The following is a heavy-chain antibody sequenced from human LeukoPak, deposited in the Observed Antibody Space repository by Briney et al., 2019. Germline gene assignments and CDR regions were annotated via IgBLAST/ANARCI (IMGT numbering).Heavy chain of an antibody. Sequence: GASVKVSCKASGYTFTSYYMHWVRQAPGQGLEWMGIINPSGGSTSYAQKFQGRVTMTRDTSTSTVYMELSSLRSEDTAVYYCARGTYNWNTIRIEGFDPWGQGTLVTVSS. CDR1: GYTFTSYY. V-gene: IGHV1-46*01. CDR2: INPSGGST. D-gene: IGHD1/OR15-1a*01. J-gene: IGHJ5*02. CDR3: ARGTYNWNTIRIEGFDP.